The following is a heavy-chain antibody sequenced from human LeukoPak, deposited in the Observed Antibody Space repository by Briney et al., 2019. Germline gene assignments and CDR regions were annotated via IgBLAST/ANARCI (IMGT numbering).Heavy chain of an antibody. J-gene: IGHJ4*02. CDR2: ISYDGSNK. Sequence: PGGSLRLSCAASGFTFSTYGMHWVRQAPGKGLAWVAFISYDGSNKYYAASVKGRFTISRDNSKNTLYLQMNSLRAEDTAVYYCARGAYYYDSSGYYGYWGQGTLVTVSS. D-gene: IGHD3-22*01. V-gene: IGHV3-30*03. CDR1: GFTFSTYG. CDR3: ARGAYYYDSSGYYGY.